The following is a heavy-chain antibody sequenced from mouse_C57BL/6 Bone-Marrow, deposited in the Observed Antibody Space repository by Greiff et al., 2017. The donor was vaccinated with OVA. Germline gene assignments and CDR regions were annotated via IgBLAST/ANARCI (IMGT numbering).Heavy chain of an antibody. D-gene: IGHD2-4*01. V-gene: IGHV1-19*01. CDR1: GYTFTDYY. CDR2: INPYNGGT. Sequence: EVQLQQSGPVLVKPGASVKMSCKASGYTFTDYYMNWVKQSHGKSLEWIGVINPYNGGTSYNQQFKGKATLTVDKSSSTAYMELNSLTSEDSAVYYCANDYDGGYAMDYWGQGTSVTVSA. CDR3: ANDYDGGYAMDY. J-gene: IGHJ4*01.